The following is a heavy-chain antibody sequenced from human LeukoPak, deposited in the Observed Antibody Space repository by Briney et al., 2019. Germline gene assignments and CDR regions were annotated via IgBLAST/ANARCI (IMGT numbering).Heavy chain of an antibody. Sequence: SETLSLTCTVSGGSISSGGYYCTWIRQHPGKGLEWIGDIYYSGSTYYDPSLKSRVTISIDTSKNQFSLELRSVTAADTAVYYCARGGIFVVVPPGDYGMDVWGQGTTVTVSS. CDR1: GGSISSGGYY. CDR2: IYYSGST. D-gene: IGHD3-3*02. J-gene: IGHJ6*02. V-gene: IGHV4-31*03. CDR3: ARGGIFVVVPPGDYGMDV.